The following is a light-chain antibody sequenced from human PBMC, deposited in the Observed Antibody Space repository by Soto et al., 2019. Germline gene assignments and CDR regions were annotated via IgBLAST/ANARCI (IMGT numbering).Light chain of an antibody. J-gene: IGKJ2*01. V-gene: IGKV3-20*01. CDR1: QSVSSRY. Sequence: EIVLTQSPGTLSLSPGERATLSCRASQSVSSRYLAWYQQKPGQAPRLLIYGASNRATCIPDRFSGSGSGTDFTLTISRLEPEDFAVYFCQQYGSSPPFTFGQGTKVDIK. CDR2: GAS. CDR3: QQYGSSPPFT.